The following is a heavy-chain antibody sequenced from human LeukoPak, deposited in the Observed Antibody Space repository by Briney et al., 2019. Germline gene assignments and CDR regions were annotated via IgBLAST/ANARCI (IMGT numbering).Heavy chain of an antibody. CDR2: ISSSSSYI. D-gene: IGHD1-26*01. Sequence: GESLRLSCAASGFTFSSYSMNWVRQAPGKGLEWVSSISSSSSYIYYADSVKSRVTISRDNAKNSLYLQMNSLRAEDTAVYYCARAEYSGSYYDAFDIWGQGTMVTVSS. J-gene: IGHJ3*02. CDR1: GFTFSSYS. V-gene: IGHV3-21*01. CDR3: ARAEYSGSYYDAFDI.